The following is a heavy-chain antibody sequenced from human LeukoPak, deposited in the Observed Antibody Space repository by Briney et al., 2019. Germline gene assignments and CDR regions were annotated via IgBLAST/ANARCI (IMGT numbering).Heavy chain of an antibody. CDR1: GYTFYAYY. D-gene: IGHD2-2*01. J-gene: IGHJ4*02. V-gene: IGHV1-2*02. Sequence: ASVTVSCKASGYTFYAYYMHWVRQAPGQGLEWMGWINPNSGGTNYAQKFQGRVTMTRDTSIGTAYMELSRLRSDDTAVYYCARDHVVVPAAVDYWGQGTLVTVSS. CDR2: INPNSGGT. CDR3: ARDHVVVPAAVDY.